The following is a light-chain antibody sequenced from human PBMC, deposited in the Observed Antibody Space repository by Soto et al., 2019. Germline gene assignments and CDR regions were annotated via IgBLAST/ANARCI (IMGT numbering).Light chain of an antibody. V-gene: IGKV3-20*01. J-gene: IGKJ1*01. CDR1: QSVSSSY. CDR3: QHYVSSPWT. CDR2: GAS. Sequence: EIVLTQSPGTLSLSLGERATLSCRASQSVSSSYLAWYQQKPGQAPRLLIYGASIRATGIPDRFSGSGSGTDFTLSISRLEPEDFAVYYCQHYVSSPWTFGQGTKVDI.